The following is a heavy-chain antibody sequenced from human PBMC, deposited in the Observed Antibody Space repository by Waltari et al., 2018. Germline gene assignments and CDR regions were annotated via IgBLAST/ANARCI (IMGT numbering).Heavy chain of an antibody. CDR1: GFGLKNYG. V-gene: IGHV3-33*01. CDR3: ARDDHGDYEYYGMDV. CDR2: FWYDGSNK. Sequence: QVQLVESGGGVVQPGRSLRLSCAASGFGLKNYGIHWVRQAPGQGLESVAVFWYDGSNKFYAESVKGRFTISRDNSENTVYLQMKSLRVEDTAVYYCARDDHGDYEYYGMDVWGPGTTVTVSS. D-gene: IGHD4-17*01. J-gene: IGHJ6*02.